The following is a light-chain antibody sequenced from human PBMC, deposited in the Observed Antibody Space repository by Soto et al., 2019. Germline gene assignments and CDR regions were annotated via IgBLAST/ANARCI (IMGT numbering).Light chain of an antibody. J-gene: IGKJ2*01. CDR1: QSVSSN. CDR3: HQYNNWPPYT. CDR2: GAS. Sequence: EIVMTQSPAPLSVSQGERATLSCSASQSVSSNLAWYQHKPGQAPRLLIYGASTRATGIPARFSGSGSGTEFTPTITSLQSEDFAVYYCHQYNNWPPYTFGQGTKLEIK. V-gene: IGKV3-15*01.